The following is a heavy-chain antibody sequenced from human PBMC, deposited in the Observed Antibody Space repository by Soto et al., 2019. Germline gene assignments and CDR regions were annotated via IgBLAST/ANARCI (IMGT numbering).Heavy chain of an antibody. CDR1: GGSFSGYY. CDR3: ARSGKVVPAARRGYYGSGSSPFDY. CDR2: INHSGST. J-gene: IGHJ4*02. Sequence: QVQLQQWGAGLLKPSETLSLTCAVYGGSFSGYYWSWIRQPPGKGLEWIGEINHSGSTNYNPSLKSRVPHSVDSSKNQLSLKLSSVTAADTAVYYCARSGKVVPAARRGYYGSGSSPFDYWGQGTLVTVSS. D-gene: IGHD3-10*01. V-gene: IGHV4-34*01.